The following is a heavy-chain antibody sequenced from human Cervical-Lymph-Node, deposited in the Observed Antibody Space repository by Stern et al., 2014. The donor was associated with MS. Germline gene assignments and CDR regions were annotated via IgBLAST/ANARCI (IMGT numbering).Heavy chain of an antibody. D-gene: IGHD5-24*01. J-gene: IGHJ4*02. CDR1: GFTFTNYA. CDR3: AKHRAGYKTDNDY. CDR2: ISGGGGST. V-gene: IGHV3-23*04. Sequence: EVQLVESGGGLVQPGGSLRLSCTASGFTFTNYAMSWVRQPPGKGLEWVSVISGGGGSTFYADSVKGRFTISGDNSKSTLYLEMNSLRAEDTAVYYCAKHRAGYKTDNDYWGQGTLVTVSS.